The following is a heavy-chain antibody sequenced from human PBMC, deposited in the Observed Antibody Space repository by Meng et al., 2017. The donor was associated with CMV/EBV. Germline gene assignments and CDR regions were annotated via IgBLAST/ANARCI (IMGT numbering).Heavy chain of an antibody. J-gene: IGHJ6*02. V-gene: IGHV4-59*01. Sequence: SETLSLTCTVSGGSISSYYWSWIRQPPGKGLEWIGYIYYSGSTNYNPSLKSRVTISVDTSKNQFSLKLSSVTAADTAVYYCARGRHSYYYGSGSWGMDVWGQGTTVTVSS. CDR3: ARGRHSYYYGSGSWGMDV. CDR2: IYYSGST. D-gene: IGHD3-10*01. CDR1: GGSISSYY.